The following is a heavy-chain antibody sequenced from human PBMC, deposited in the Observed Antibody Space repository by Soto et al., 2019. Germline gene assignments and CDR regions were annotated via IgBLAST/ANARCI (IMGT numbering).Heavy chain of an antibody. Sequence: QVQLVQSGAEVKKPGSSVKVSCKASGGTFSSYAISWVRQAPGQGLEWMGGIIPIFGTANYAQKFQGRVTITADKATSTAYMGLSSLRSEDTAVNYCASSVPGDCSGYLGAFHIWCQGGMVTVSS. CDR1: GGTFSSYA. CDR3: ASSVPGDCSGYLGAFHI. V-gene: IGHV1-69*06. D-gene: IGHD3-22*01. CDR2: IIPIFGTA. J-gene: IGHJ3*02.